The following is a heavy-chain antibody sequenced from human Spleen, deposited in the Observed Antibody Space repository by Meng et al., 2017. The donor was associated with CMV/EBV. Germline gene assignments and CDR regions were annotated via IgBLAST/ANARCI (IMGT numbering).Heavy chain of an antibody. CDR2: TYNRSKWYH. D-gene: IGHD6-13*01. V-gene: IGHV6-1*01. Sequence: SQTLSLTCAISGDSVSSNITAWNWIRQSPSRGLEWLGRTYNRSKWYHDYALSVKSRIIISPDTSKNQFSLQLNSVTPEDTAVYYCARSIAAAATSLGSYYYGMDVWGQGTTVTVSS. CDR3: ARSIAAAATSLGSYYYGMDV. J-gene: IGHJ6*02. CDR1: GDSVSSNITA.